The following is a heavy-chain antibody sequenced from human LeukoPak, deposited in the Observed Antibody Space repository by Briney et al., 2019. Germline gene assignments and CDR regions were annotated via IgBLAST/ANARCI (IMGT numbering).Heavy chain of an antibody. V-gene: IGHV1-69*04. Sequence: SVKVSCKASGGTFSSYAIIWVRQAPGQGLEWMGRIIPILGIANYAQKFQGRVTITADKSTSTAYMELSSLRSEDTAVYYRARGGQIVGATFFDYWGQGTLVTVSS. D-gene: IGHD1-26*01. CDR2: IIPILGIA. CDR3: ARGGQIVGATFFDY. J-gene: IGHJ4*02. CDR1: GGTFSSYA.